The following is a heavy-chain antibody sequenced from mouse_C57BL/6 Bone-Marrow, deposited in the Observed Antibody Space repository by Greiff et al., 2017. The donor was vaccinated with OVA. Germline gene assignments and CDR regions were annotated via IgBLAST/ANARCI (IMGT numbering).Heavy chain of an antibody. CDR1: GYTFTDYE. V-gene: IGHV1-15*01. Sequence: QVTLKVSGAELVRPGASVTLSCKASGYTFTDYEMHWVKQTPVHGLEWIGAIDPETGGTAYNQKFKGKAILTADKSSSTAYMELRSLTSEDSAVYYCTTGRFLFAYWGQGTLVTVSA. J-gene: IGHJ3*01. CDR3: TTGRFLFAY. CDR2: IDPETGGT.